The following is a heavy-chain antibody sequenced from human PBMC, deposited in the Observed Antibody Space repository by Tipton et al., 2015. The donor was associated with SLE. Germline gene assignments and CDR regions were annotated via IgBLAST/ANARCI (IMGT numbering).Heavy chain of an antibody. J-gene: IGHJ5*02. D-gene: IGHD2-2*01. CDR2: INSDGSST. CDR1: GFTFSSYA. Sequence: SLRLSCAASGFTFSSYAMSWVRQAPGKGLEWVSRINSDGSSTSYADSVKGRFTISRDNAKNTLYLQMNSLRAEDTAVYYCARGGLVVPAAGGWFDPWGQGTLVTVSS. V-gene: IGHV3-74*01. CDR3: ARGGLVVPAAGGWFDP.